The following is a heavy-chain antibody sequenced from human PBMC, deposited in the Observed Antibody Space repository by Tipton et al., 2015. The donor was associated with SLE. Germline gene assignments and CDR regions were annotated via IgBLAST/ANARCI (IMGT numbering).Heavy chain of an antibody. D-gene: IGHD5-18*01. J-gene: IGHJ3*02. Sequence: TLSLTCTVSGGSISSGGYYWSWNRQHPGKGLEWIGYIYYSGSTYYNPSLKGRVTISVDTSKNQFSLKLISVTAADPAVYYCPRDYSYDAFDIWGQGTMVTVAS. CDR2: IYYSGST. V-gene: IGHV4-31*03. CDR3: PRDYSYDAFDI. CDR1: GGSISSGGYY.